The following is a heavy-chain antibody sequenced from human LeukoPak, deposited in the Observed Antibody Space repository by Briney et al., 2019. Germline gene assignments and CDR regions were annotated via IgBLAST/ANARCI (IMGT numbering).Heavy chain of an antibody. D-gene: IGHD3-10*01. CDR3: ARASRYCASGSLPFDY. J-gene: IGHJ4*02. V-gene: IGHV1-18*01. Sequence: GASVKVSCKASGYTFIAYGISWVRQAPGQGLEWMGWISAYSGNANYAQKVQGRVTVTTDTSTSTAYMELTSLTSDDTAVYYCARASRYCASGSLPFDYWGQGTPVTVSS. CDR1: GYTFIAYG. CDR2: ISAYSGNA.